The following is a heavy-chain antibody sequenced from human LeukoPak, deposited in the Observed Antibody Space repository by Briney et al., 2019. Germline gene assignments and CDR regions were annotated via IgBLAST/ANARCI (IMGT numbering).Heavy chain of an antibody. J-gene: IGHJ6*03. V-gene: IGHV3-30*02. Sequence: PGGSLRLSCAASGFTFSSYGMHWVRQAPGKGLEWVAFIRYDGSNKYYADSVKGRFTISRGNSKNTLYLQMNSLRAEDTAVYYCAKVLDYGDFLYYYYYYMDVWGKGTTVTVSS. CDR2: IRYDGSNK. D-gene: IGHD4-17*01. CDR3: AKVLDYGDFLYYYYYYMDV. CDR1: GFTFSSYG.